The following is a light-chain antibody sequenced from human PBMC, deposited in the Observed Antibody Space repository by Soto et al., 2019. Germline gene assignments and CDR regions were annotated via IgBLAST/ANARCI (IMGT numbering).Light chain of an antibody. CDR2: GAS. Sequence: EIVLTQSPGTLSLSPGERATLSCRASQSVNINLAWYQQKPGQAPRLLIYGASTRATGMPARFSGSGSGTDFTLTISRLEPEDFAVYYCQHSGDFRWTFGQGAKVDNK. J-gene: IGKJ1*01. CDR1: QSVNIN. V-gene: IGKV3-20*01. CDR3: QHSGDFRWT.